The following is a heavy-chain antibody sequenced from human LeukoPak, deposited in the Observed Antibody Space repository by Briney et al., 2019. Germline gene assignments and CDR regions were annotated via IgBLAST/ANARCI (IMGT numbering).Heavy chain of an antibody. CDR3: ARDFVVVAATPGYYYGMDV. CDR1: GGSISSYY. CDR2: IYYSGST. D-gene: IGHD2-15*01. Sequence: SETLSLTCTVSGGSISSYYWSWIRQHPGKGLEWIGYIYYSGSTYYNPSLKSRVTISVDTSKNQFSLKLSSVTAADTAVYYCARDFVVVAATPGYYYGMDVWGQGTTVTVSS. J-gene: IGHJ6*02. V-gene: IGHV4-59*06.